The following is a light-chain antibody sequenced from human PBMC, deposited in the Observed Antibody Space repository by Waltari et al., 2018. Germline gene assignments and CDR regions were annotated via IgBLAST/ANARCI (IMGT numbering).Light chain of an antibody. CDR1: RSNIGNNY. V-gene: IGLV1-47*01. Sequence: QSVLPQPPSASGTPGQRVTISCSGSRSNIGNNYVNWYQQLPGTAPKPLIYRNNQRPSGVPDRFSGSKSGTSASLAISGLRSEDEADYYCAVWDDSLSGRVFGGGTKVTVL. CDR2: RNN. J-gene: IGLJ3*02. CDR3: AVWDDSLSGRV.